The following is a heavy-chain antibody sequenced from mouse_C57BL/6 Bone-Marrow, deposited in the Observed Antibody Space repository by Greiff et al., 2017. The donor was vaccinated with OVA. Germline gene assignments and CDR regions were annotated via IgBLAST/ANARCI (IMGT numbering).Heavy chain of an antibody. CDR2: IDTSDSYT. D-gene: IGHD2-10*01. CDR1: GYTFTSYW. Sequence: QVQLQQPGAELVRPGTSVKLSCKASGYTFTSYWMHWVKQRPGQGLEWIGVIDTSDSYTNYNQKFKGKATLSVDTSSSTAYMQISSLTSEDSAVYYSARSYYRGYIDYWGQGTTLTVSS. CDR3: ARSYYRGYIDY. J-gene: IGHJ2*01. V-gene: IGHV1-59*01.